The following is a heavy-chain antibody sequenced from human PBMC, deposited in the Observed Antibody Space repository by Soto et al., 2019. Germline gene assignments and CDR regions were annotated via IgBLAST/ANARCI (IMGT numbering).Heavy chain of an antibody. CDR3: GGAGAAPYCWCGMDV. Sequence: QVQLVQSGAEVRKPGASVKVSCKASGYTFTSSGISWLRQAPGQGLEWMGWISTYNGDTNDAPKFQDRVTMTIDRSTGTADRGLRRRRSDDAAVYYCGGAGAAPYCWCGMDVWGEGTRVTVSS. CDR2: ISTYNGDT. CDR1: GYTFTSSG. V-gene: IGHV1-18*01. D-gene: IGHD2-8*02. J-gene: IGHJ6*04.